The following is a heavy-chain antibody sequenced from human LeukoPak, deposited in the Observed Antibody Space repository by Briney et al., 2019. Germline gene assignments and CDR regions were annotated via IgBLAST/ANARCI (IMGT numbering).Heavy chain of an antibody. CDR3: ARGASSSWYRYFDY. CDR2: IYHSGST. D-gene: IGHD6-13*01. V-gene: IGHV4-59*12. Sequence: SETLSLTCTVSGGSISSYYWSWVRQPPGKGLEWIGEIYHSGSTNYNPSLKSRVTISVDKSKNQFSLKLSSVTAADTAVYYCARGASSSWYRYFDYWGQGTLVTVSS. J-gene: IGHJ4*02. CDR1: GGSISSYY.